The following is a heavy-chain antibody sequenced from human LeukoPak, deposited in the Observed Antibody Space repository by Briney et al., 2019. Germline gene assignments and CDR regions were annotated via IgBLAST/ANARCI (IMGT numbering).Heavy chain of an antibody. V-gene: IGHV4-59*01. CDR1: GGAISPYY. D-gene: IGHD5-12*01. CDR2: IYYSGTT. Sequence: SETLSLTCTVPGGAISPYYWSWIRQPPAKGLEWIGYIYYSGTTNYNPSLKSRVTISLDTSKNQLSLRLSSVTAADTAVYYCARFSPGVYSGYDYSSTSDAFDIWGQGTMVTVSS. J-gene: IGHJ3*02. CDR3: ARFSPGVYSGYDYSSTSDAFDI.